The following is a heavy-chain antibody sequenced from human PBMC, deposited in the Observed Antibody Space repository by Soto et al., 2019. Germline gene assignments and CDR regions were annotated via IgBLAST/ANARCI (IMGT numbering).Heavy chain of an antibody. CDR2: IYYGGST. J-gene: IGHJ6*02. V-gene: IGHV4-30-4*01. Sequence: PSETLSLTCTVSGGSISSGDYYWSWIRQPPGKGLEWIGYIYYGGSTYYNPSLKSRVTISVDTSKNQFSLKLSSVTAADTAVYYCARDPPYYYYGMDVWGQGTTVTVSS. CDR1: GGSISSGDYY. CDR3: ARDPPYYYYGMDV.